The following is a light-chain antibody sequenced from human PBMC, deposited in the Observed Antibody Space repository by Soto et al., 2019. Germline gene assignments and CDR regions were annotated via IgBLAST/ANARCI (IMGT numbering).Light chain of an antibody. J-gene: IGLJ1*01. CDR1: NTDVGQDKS. Sequence: QSALTQPASVSGSRGQSITISCVGRNTDVGQDKSVSQYQQGPAKAPKLLIFEVTTRPSVVSSRFSGSRSGNTASLTISGLQPEDEGDYFCVSYTDTDTLVFGTGTKVTVL. V-gene: IGLV2-14*01. CDR2: EVT. CDR3: VSYTDTDTLV.